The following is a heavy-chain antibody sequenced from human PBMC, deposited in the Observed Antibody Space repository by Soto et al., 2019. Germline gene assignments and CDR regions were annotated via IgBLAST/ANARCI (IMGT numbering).Heavy chain of an antibody. CDR2: IYSGGST. V-gene: IGHV3-53*04. J-gene: IGHJ5*02. CDR3: ARGDGQQLPFDP. D-gene: IGHD6-13*01. Sequence: GGSLRLSCAASGFTVSSNYMSWVRQAPGKGLEWVSVIYSGGSTYYADSVKGRFIISRHNSKNTLYLQMNSLRAEDTAVYYCARGDGQQLPFDPWGQGTLVTVSS. CDR1: GFTVSSNY.